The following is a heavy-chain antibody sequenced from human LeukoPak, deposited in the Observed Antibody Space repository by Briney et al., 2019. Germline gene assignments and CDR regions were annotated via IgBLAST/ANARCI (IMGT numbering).Heavy chain of an antibody. V-gene: IGHV3-21*01. CDR1: GFTFSSYS. Sequence: GGSLRLSCAASGFTFSSYSMNWVRQAPGKGLEWVSSISSSSSYIYYADSVKGRFTISRDNAKNSLYLQMNSLRAEDTAVYYCASGKYSNYDSSFDYWGQGTLVTVSS. J-gene: IGHJ4*02. CDR3: ASGKYSNYDSSFDY. D-gene: IGHD4-11*01. CDR2: ISSSSSYI.